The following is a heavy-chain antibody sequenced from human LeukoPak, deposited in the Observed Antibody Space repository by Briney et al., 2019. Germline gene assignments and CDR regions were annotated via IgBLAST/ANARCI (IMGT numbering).Heavy chain of an antibody. V-gene: IGHV3-30-3*01. CDR2: ISYDGSNK. J-gene: IGHJ4*02. Sequence: PGRSLRLSCAASGFTFSSYAMHWVRQAPGKGLEWVAVISYDGSNKYYADPVKGRSTISRDNSKNTLYLQMNSLRAEDTAVYYCARDPSTLIVGALFDYWGQGTLVTVSS. CDR3: ARDPSTLIVGALFDY. D-gene: IGHD1-26*01. CDR1: GFTFSSYA.